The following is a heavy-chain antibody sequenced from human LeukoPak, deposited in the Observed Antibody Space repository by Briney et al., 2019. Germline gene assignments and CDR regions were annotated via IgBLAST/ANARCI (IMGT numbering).Heavy chain of an antibody. V-gene: IGHV1-69*05. CDR2: ITPIFGTA. Sequence: GASVKVSCKASGGTFSSYALSWVGQAPGQGLEWMGGITPIFGTANYAQKFQGRVTITTDESTTTAYMELSSLRSEDTAVYYCAKGVGSGSYLNYFDYWGQGTLVTVSS. J-gene: IGHJ4*02. D-gene: IGHD1-26*01. CDR1: GGTFSSYA. CDR3: AKGVGSGSYLNYFDY.